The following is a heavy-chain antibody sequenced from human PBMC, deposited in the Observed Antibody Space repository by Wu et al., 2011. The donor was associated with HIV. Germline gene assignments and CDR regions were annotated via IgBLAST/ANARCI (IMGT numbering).Heavy chain of an antibody. CDR2: INPNSGGT. J-gene: IGHJ3*02. D-gene: IGHD2-15*01. CDR1: GYTFTGYY. V-gene: IGHV1-2*02. Sequence: QVQLVQSGADVKKPGASVKVSCKASGYTFTGYYMYWVRQAPGQGLEWMGWINPNSGGTNYAQKFQGRVTMARDTSISTAYMELSSLRSDDTAVYYCARRCSGGTCSDAFDTWGQGTMVTVSS. CDR3: ARRCSGGTCSDAFDT.